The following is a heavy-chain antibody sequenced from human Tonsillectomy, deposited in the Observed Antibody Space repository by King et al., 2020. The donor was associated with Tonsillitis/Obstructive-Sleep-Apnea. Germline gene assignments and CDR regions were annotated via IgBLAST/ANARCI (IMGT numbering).Heavy chain of an antibody. CDR3: ARRFRDYGDYGAFDI. D-gene: IGHD4-17*01. CDR1: GYSFTSYW. CDR2: IYPGDSDT. V-gene: IGHV5-51*01. Sequence: VQLVESGAEVKKPGESLKISCKGSGYSFTSYWIGWVRQMPGKGLEWMGIIYPGDSDTRYSPSFQGQVAILADKSISTAYLQWSSLKASDTAMYYCARRFRDYGDYGAFDIWGQGTMVTVSS. J-gene: IGHJ3*02.